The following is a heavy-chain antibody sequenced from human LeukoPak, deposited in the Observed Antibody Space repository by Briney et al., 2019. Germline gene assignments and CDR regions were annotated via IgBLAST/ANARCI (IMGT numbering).Heavy chain of an antibody. V-gene: IGHV1-69*13. CDR2: IIPIFGTA. D-gene: IGHD2-8*02. CDR3: AGTGGVPAWFDSRRDYYYMDV. Sequence: ASVQVSCKASGGTFSSYAISWVRQAPGQRLEWMGGIIPIFGTANYAQKFQGRVTITADESTSTAYMELSSLRSEDTAVYYCAGTGGVPAWFDSRRDYYYMDVWGKGTTVTISS. J-gene: IGHJ6*03. CDR1: GGTFSSYA.